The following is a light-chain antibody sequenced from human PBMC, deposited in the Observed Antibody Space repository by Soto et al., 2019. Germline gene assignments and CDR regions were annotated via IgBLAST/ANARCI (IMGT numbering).Light chain of an antibody. CDR1: QSISNC. CDR3: QQYNSYSRT. Sequence: DIQMTQSPSTLSASVGDRVTITCRASQSISNCMAWYQQKPGKAPKLLIYDASRLEVGVPSRFSGSGSGTEFTLTIIRLQPDDVANYYCQQYNSYSRTFGQGTKVEIK. CDR2: DAS. V-gene: IGKV1-5*01. J-gene: IGKJ1*01.